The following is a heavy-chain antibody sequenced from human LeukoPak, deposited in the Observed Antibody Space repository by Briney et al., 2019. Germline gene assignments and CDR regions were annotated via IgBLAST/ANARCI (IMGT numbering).Heavy chain of an antibody. V-gene: IGHV4-38-2*02. CDR1: GYSISSGYY. CDR2: IYHSGST. J-gene: IGHJ4*02. D-gene: IGHD6-19*01. Sequence: TSETLSLTCTVSGYSISSGYYWGWIRQPPGKGLEWIGSIYHSGSTYYNPSLKSRVTISVDTSKNQFSLKLSSVTAADTAVYYCARPGHRAVAGQILLFLSYWGQGTLVTVSS. CDR3: ARPGHRAVAGQILLFLSY.